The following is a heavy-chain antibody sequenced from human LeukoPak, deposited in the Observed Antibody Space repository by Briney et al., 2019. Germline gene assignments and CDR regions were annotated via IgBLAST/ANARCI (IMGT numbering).Heavy chain of an antibody. CDR1: GFTFSNYL. V-gene: IGHV3-74*01. CDR3: ARDRYCSSTSCYSMGGMDV. J-gene: IGHJ6*04. Sequence: GGSLRLSCAASGFTFSNYLMHWVRQAPGKGLVWVSRITSDGSSTHYADSVKGRFTISRDNAKNSLYLQMNSLRAEDTAVYYCARDRYCSSTSCYSMGGMDVWGKGTTVTVSS. CDR2: ITSDGSST. D-gene: IGHD2-2*01.